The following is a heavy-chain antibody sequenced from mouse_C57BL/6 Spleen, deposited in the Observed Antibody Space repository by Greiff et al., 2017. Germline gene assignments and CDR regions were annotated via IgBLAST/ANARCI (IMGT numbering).Heavy chain of an antibody. V-gene: IGHV1-4*01. CDR3: AKDYYAMDY. J-gene: IGHJ4*01. CDR1: GYTFTSST. CDR2: INPSSGYT. Sequence: VKLLESGAELARPGASVKMSCKASGYTFTSSTMHWVKQRPGQGLEWIGYINPSSGYTKYNQKFKDKATLTADKSSSTAYMQLSSLTSEDSAVYYCAKDYYAMDYWGQGTSVTVSS.